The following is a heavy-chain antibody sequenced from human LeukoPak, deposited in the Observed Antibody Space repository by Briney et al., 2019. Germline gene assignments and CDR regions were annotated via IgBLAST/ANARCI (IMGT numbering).Heavy chain of an antibody. D-gene: IGHD3-22*01. Sequence: SETLSLTCAVYGGSFSGYYWSWIRQPPGKGLEWIGEINHSGSTNYNPSLKSRVTISVDTSKNQFSLKLSSVTAADTAVYYCARSGAPGGYYYPFDYWGQGTLVTVSS. J-gene: IGHJ4*02. CDR3: ARSGAPGGYYYPFDY. V-gene: IGHV4-34*01. CDR1: GGSFSGYY. CDR2: INHSGST.